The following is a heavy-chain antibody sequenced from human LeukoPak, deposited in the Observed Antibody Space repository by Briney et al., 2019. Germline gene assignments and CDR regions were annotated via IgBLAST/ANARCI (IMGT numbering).Heavy chain of an antibody. V-gene: IGHV7-4-1*02. CDR2: INTNSGNP. J-gene: IGHJ4*02. D-gene: IGHD3-16*01. Sequence: ASVKVSCKASGYTFTKYTINWVRQAPGQGLEWMGWINTNSGNPTYAQGFTGRFVFSLDTSVSTAYLQISGLKAEDSAVYFCARMIRMPPDGNAYRNPGDDSWGQGTPVTVSS. CDR1: GYTFTKYT. CDR3: ARMIRMPPDGNAYRNPGDDS.